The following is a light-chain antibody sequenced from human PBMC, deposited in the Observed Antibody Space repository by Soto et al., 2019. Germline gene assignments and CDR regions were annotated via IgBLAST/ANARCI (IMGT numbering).Light chain of an antibody. CDR1: SSDVGGYNY. CDR3: SSYTSSSTLV. CDR2: EVT. V-gene: IGLV2-14*01. J-gene: IGLJ2*01. Sequence: QSALTQPASVSGSPGQSITISCTGTSSDVGGYNYVSWYQQHPRKAPKLMIYEVTNRPSGVSNRFSGSKSGNTAPLTISGLQAEDEADYYCSSYTSSSTLVFGGGTKLTVL.